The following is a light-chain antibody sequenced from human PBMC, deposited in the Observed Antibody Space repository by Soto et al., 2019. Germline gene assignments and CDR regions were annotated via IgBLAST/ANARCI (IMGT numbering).Light chain of an antibody. V-gene: IGLV2-14*01. J-gene: IGLJ2*01. CDR1: SSDVGGYNY. Sequence: QSALTQPASVSGSPGQSITISCTGTSSDVGGYNYVSWYQQHPGKAPKLMIYDVSNRPSGVSNRFSGSKSGNTASLTISGLQAEDEAEYYCIAYTSSSTHVVFGGGTTLTVL. CDR3: IAYTSSSTHVV. CDR2: DVS.